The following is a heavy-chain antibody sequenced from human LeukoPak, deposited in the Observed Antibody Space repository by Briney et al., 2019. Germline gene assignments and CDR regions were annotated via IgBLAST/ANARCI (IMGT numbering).Heavy chain of an antibody. J-gene: IGHJ5*02. CDR2: IWYDGSNK. D-gene: IGHD6-13*01. CDR3: AREYSAGWFDP. CDR1: GFTVSTYA. V-gene: IGHV3-33*08. Sequence: GGSLRLSCAASGFTVSTYAMHWVRQAPGKGLEWVAVIWYDGSNKFYADSVKGRFTISRDNSKNTLYLQMNSLRAEDTAVYYCAREYSAGWFDPWGQGTLVTVSS.